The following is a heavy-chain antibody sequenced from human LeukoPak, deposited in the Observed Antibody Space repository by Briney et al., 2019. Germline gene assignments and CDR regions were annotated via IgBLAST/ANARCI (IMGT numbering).Heavy chain of an antibody. V-gene: IGHV1-69*10. CDR3: ARGLTGYYDFWSGYYLDY. J-gene: IGHJ4*02. Sequence: SVKVSCKASGGTFISYTISWVRQAPGQGLEWMGGIIPILGVPNYAQKFQGRVTITADKSTSTAYMELSSLRSEDTAVYYCARGLTGYYDFWSGYYLDYWGQGTLVTVSS. CDR1: GGTFISYT. CDR2: IIPILGVP. D-gene: IGHD3-3*01.